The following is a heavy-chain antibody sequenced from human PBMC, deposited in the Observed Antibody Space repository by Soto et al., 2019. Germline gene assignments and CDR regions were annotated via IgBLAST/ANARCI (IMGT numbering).Heavy chain of an antibody. CDR2: IKSKTDGGTT. D-gene: IGHD2-2*02. CDR1: GFTFSNAW. CDR3: TTLYCSSTSCYKRYFDY. Sequence: GGSLRLSCAASGFTFSNAWMSWVRQAPGKGLEWVGRIKSKTDGGTTDYAAPVKGRFTISRDDSKNTLYLQMNSLKTEDTAVYYCTTLYCSSTSCYKRYFDYWRQGTLVTVSS. V-gene: IGHV3-15*01. J-gene: IGHJ4*02.